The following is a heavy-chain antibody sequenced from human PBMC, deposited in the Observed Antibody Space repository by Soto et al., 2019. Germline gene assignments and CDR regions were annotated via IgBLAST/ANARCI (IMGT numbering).Heavy chain of an antibody. CDR2: ISYDGSNK. V-gene: IGHV3-30-3*01. D-gene: IGHD6-13*01. CDR3: AREGDSFY. J-gene: IGHJ4*02. CDR1: GFTFSSYA. Sequence: QVQLVESGGGVVQPGRSLRLSCAASGFTFSSYAMHWVRQAPGKGLEWVAVISYDGSNKYYADSVKGRFTISRDNSKNTLYLQMNSLRAEDTAVYYCAREGDSFYWGQGTLVTVSS.